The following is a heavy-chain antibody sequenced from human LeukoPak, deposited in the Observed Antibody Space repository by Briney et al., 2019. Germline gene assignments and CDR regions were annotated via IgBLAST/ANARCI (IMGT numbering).Heavy chain of an antibody. J-gene: IGHJ6*03. Sequence: PGGSLRLSCAASGFTFSSYEMNWVRQAPGKGLEWVSYISTSGSTIYYADSVKGRFTISRDNAKNSLYLQMNSLRAEDTAVYYCARDLKYYYYYMDVWGKGTTVTISS. V-gene: IGHV3-48*03. CDR1: GFTFSSYE. CDR3: ARDLKYYYYYMDV. CDR2: ISTSGSTI.